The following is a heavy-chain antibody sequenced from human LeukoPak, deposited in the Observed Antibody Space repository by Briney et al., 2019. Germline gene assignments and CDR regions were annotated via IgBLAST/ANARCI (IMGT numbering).Heavy chain of an antibody. CDR1: GYTFTGYY. Sequence: GTSVKVSCKASGYTFTGYYMHWVRRAPGQGLEWIGRINPNSGSTNYAQKFQGRVTMTRDTSISTAYMELSRLRSDDTAVYYCARALRVGATWGMGYWGQRTLVTVSS. V-gene: IGHV1-2*06. CDR3: ARALRVGATWGMGY. J-gene: IGHJ4*02. CDR2: INPNSGST. D-gene: IGHD1-26*01.